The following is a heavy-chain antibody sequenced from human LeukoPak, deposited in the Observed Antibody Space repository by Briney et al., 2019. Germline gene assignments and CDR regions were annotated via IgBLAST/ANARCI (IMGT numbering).Heavy chain of an antibody. V-gene: IGHV3-23*01. Sequence: GGPLRLSCAASGFTFSSFAMSWVRQAPGKGLEWVSAISGSGGSTYYADSVKGRFTISRDNSKNTLYLQMNSLRAEDTAVYYCAKATTVTTSYYYYYVDVWGKGTTVTVSS. CDR3: AKATTVTTSYYYYYVDV. CDR1: GFTFSSFA. J-gene: IGHJ6*03. CDR2: ISGSGGST. D-gene: IGHD4-17*01.